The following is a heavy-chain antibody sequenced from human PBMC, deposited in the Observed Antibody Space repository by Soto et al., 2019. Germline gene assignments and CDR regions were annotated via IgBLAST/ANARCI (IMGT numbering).Heavy chain of an antibody. D-gene: IGHD1-1*01. V-gene: IGHV3-48*02. J-gene: IGHJ6*02. CDR2: ISSSSSNI. CDR3: ARLPNDDGDYYYYGMDV. CDR1: GFTFSSYS. Sequence: GGSLRLSCAASGFTFSSYSMNWVRQAPGKGLEWVSSISSSSSNIYYADSVKGRFTISRDNAKNSLYLQTNSLRDEDTAVYYCARLPNDDGDYYYYGMDVSGRGTTVTVAS.